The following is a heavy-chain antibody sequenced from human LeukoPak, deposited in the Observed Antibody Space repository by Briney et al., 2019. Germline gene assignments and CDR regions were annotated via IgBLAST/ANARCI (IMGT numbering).Heavy chain of an antibody. D-gene: IGHD2-2*01. CDR2: INSDGSHT. J-gene: IGHJ3*02. V-gene: IGHV3-74*01. CDR3: ARECGDIVVVPAATGGAFDI. Sequence: GGSLRLSCAASEFTFNNYWMHWVRQAPGKGLVWVSRINSDGSHTDYADSVKGRFTISRDNSKNTLYLQMNSLRAEDTAVYYCARECGDIVVVPAATGGAFDIWGQGTMVTVSS. CDR1: EFTFNNYW.